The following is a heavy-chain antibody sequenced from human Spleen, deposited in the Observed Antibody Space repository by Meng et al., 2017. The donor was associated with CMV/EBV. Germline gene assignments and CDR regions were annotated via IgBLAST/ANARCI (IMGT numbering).Heavy chain of an antibody. V-gene: IGHV3-23*03. D-gene: IGHD2-21*01. J-gene: IGHJ4*02. CDR3: AKCGLGYFFDY. CDR2: IYSGGDYT. Sequence: FASSGFAFRSYAMGWVRQVPGKGLEWVSVIYSGGDYTFYGDSVKGRFTISRDDSKNTLYLQMNSLRAEDTAVYYCAKCGLGYFFDYWGQGALVTVSS. CDR1: GFAFRSYA.